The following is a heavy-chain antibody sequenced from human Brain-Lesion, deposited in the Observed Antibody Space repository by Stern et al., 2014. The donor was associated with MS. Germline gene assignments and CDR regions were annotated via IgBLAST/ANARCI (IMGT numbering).Heavy chain of an antibody. CDR3: AGGLGF. Sequence: EVQLVESGGVVVQPGGSLRLSCGASGFTFDDYAMHWVRQAPGKGLEWVSLITWDGGSTSYTDSVKGRFSISRDNRKSFLYLQMNSLRPEDTALYYCAGGLGFWGRGTLVTVSS. V-gene: IGHV3-43D*03. J-gene: IGHJ4*02. CDR1: GFTFDDYA. D-gene: IGHD2-21*01. CDR2: ITWDGGST.